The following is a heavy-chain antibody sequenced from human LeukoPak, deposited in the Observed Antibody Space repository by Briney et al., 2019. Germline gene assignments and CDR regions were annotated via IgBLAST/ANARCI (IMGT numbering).Heavy chain of an antibody. V-gene: IGHV3-43*02. CDR3: AKDRVWCSGYGMDV. Sequence: GSLRLSCAASGFTFDDYPMHWVRQAPGKGLEWVSRISGDGGSMHYADSVKGRFTISRDNSKNSLYLQMYSLRTEDTALYYCAKDRVWCSGYGMDVWGQGTTVTVSS. D-gene: IGHD4/OR15-4a*01. CDR2: ISGDGGSM. J-gene: IGHJ6*02. CDR1: GFTFDDYP.